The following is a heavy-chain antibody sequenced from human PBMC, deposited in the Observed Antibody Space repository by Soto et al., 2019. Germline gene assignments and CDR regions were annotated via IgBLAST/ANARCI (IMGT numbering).Heavy chain of an antibody. CDR1: GGSFSGYY. J-gene: IGHJ3*02. D-gene: IGHD3-10*01. CDR2: INHSGST. CDR3: ARGRLYNLDAFDI. Sequence: LSLTCAVYGGSFSGYYWSWIRQPPGKGLEWIGEINHSGSTNHNPSLESRVTISVDTSKNQFSLKLSSVTAAHTAVYYCARGRLYNLDAFDIWGQGTMVTVSS. V-gene: IGHV4-34*01.